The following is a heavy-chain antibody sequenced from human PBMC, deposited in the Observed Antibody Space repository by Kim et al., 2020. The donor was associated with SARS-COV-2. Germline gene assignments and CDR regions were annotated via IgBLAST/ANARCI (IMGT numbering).Heavy chain of an antibody. V-gene: IGHV3-23*01. J-gene: IGHJ4*02. Sequence: DSVKGRFTISRDNSKNTLYLQMNSLRAEDTAVYYCAKVSCGGDCPLFFDYWGQGTLVTVSS. D-gene: IGHD2-21*02. CDR3: AKVSCGGDCPLFFDY.